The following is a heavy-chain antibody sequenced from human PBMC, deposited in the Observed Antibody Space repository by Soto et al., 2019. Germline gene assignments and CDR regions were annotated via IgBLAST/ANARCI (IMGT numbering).Heavy chain of an antibody. CDR3: ARVLRYSYGYN. D-gene: IGHD5-18*01. CDR2: INAGNGNT. V-gene: IGHV1-3*01. Sequence: QVQLVQSGAEVKKPGASVKVSCKASGYTFTSYAMPWLRQAPGQRLEWMGWINAGNGNTKYSQQFQGRVTIPRDTSASTAYMELSSLRSEATAVYYCARVLRYSYGYNWGQGTLVTFYS. J-gene: IGHJ4*02. CDR1: GYTFTSYA.